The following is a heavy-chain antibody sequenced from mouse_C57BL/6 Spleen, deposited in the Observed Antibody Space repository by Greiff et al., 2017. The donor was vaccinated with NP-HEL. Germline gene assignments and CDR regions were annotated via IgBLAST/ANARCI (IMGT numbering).Heavy chain of an antibody. V-gene: IGHV1-26*01. D-gene: IGHD1-1*01. CDR1: GYTFTDYY. CDR2: INPNNGGT. J-gene: IGHJ1*03. CDR3: AREGFITTVVARNWYFDV. Sequence: EVQLQQSGPELVKPGASVKISCKASGYTFTDYYMNWVKQSHGKSLEWIGDINPNNGGTSYNQKFKGKATLTVDKSSSTAYMELRSLTSEDSAVYYCAREGFITTVVARNWYFDVWGTGTTVTVSS.